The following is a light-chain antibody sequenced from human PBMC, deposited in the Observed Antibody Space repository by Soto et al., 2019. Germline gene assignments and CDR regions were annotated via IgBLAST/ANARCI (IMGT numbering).Light chain of an antibody. V-gene: IGKV3-11*01. Sequence: EIVLTQSPATLSLSPGERATLSCRASESISSYLAWYQQRPGQAPSLLIYDASNRATGIPARFSGSGSGTDFTLTIDNLEPEDFAVYYCQQRSKGPLTFGGGTKVGI. J-gene: IGKJ4*01. CDR2: DAS. CDR3: QQRSKGPLT. CDR1: ESISSY.